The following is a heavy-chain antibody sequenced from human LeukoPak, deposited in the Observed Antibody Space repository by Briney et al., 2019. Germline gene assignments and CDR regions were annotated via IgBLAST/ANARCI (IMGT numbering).Heavy chain of an antibody. Sequence: GRSLRLSCAASGFAFSSYAMHWVRQAPGKGLEWVAVISYDGSNKYYADSVKGRFTISRDNSKNTLYLQMNSLRAEDTAVYYCARDRVSVGTVTTPGYWGQGTLVTVPS. D-gene: IGHD4-17*01. CDR3: ARDRVSVGTVTTPGY. J-gene: IGHJ4*02. CDR2: ISYDGSNK. CDR1: GFAFSSYA. V-gene: IGHV3-30*04.